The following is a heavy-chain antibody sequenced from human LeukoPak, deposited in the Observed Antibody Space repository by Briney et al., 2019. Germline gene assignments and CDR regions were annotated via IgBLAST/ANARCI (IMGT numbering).Heavy chain of an antibody. CDR2: IKSKTDGGTT. J-gene: IGHJ5*02. CDR3: TTDGYCSGGSCYPNWFDP. CDR1: GFTFSNAW. V-gene: IGHV3-15*01. D-gene: IGHD2-15*01. Sequence: GGSLRLSCAASGFTFSNAWMSWVRQAPGKGLEWVGRIKSKTDGGTTDYAAPVKGRFTISRDDSKNTLYLQMNSLKTEDTAVYYCTTDGYCSGGSCYPNWFDPRGQGTLVTVSS.